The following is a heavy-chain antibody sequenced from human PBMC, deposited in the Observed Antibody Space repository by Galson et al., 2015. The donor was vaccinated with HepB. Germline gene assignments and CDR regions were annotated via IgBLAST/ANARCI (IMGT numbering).Heavy chain of an antibody. CDR3: ARDYDYYDILTGYYNPVGSMGYYYMDV. D-gene: IGHD3-9*01. Sequence: SVKVSCKASGGTFSSYAISWVRQAPGQGLEWMGGIIPIFGTANYAQKFQGRVTITADESTSTAYMELSSLRSEDTAVYYCARDYDYYDILTGYYNPVGSMGYYYMDVWGKGTTVTVSS. CDR1: GGTFSSYA. CDR2: IIPIFGTA. V-gene: IGHV1-69*13. J-gene: IGHJ6*03.